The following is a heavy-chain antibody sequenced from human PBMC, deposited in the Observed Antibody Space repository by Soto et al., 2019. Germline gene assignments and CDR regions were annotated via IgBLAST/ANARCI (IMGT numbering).Heavy chain of an antibody. Sequence: EVQLVESGGGLVQPGGSLRLSCAASGFSFNTYEMNWVRQAPGKGLEWVSYINSSGSTTYYADSVKGRFTVSRDNGKNSLYLQMNSLRAEDTAVYYCAYGGSCDYWGQGTQVTVSS. V-gene: IGHV3-48*03. D-gene: IGHD1-26*01. J-gene: IGHJ4*02. CDR3: AYGGSCDY. CDR1: GFSFNTYE. CDR2: INSSGSTT.